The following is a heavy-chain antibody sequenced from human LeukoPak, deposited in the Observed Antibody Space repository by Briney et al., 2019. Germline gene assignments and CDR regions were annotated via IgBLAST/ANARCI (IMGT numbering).Heavy chain of an antibody. CDR1: GGSISSSTYY. V-gene: IGHV4-39*07. CDR3: ATGEMVTNFDY. CDR2: IYYSGST. Sequence: SETLSLTCTVSGGSISSSTYYWGWIRQSPGKGLEWIGSIYYSGSTYYNPSLQSRVTMSVDTSKNQFSLKLGSVTAADTAVYYCATGEMVTNFDYWGQGTLVTVSS. J-gene: IGHJ4*02. D-gene: IGHD5-24*01.